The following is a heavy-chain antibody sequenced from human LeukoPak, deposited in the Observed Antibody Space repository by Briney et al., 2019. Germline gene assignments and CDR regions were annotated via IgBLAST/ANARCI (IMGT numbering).Heavy chain of an antibody. CDR2: IKQDGSEK. V-gene: IGHV3-7*01. D-gene: IGHD3-3*01. CDR1: GFTFSSYW. Sequence: PGGSLRLSCAASGFTFSSYWMSWVRQAPGKGLEWVANIKQDGSEKYYVDSVKGRFTISRDNAKNSLYLQMNSLRAEDTAVYYCARVGYDFWSGYYRSRYYYGMDVWGQGTTVTVSS. J-gene: IGHJ6*02. CDR3: ARVGYDFWSGYYRSRYYYGMDV.